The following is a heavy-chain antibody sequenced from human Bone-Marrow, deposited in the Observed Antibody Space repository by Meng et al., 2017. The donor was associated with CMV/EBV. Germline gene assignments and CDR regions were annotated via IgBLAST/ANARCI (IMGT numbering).Heavy chain of an antibody. CDR3: ATLPGGYDF. D-gene: IGHD3-3*01. CDR1: GRSSWSGGYH. Sequence: TCTPSGRSSWSGGYHWGWLREHAGKGLEWIGYIYYSGSTYYIPSLKSRVTISVDTSKNQFSLKLSSVTAADTAVYYCATLPGGYDFWGQGTLVTVSS. J-gene: IGHJ4*02. CDR2: IYYSGST. V-gene: IGHV4-31*03.